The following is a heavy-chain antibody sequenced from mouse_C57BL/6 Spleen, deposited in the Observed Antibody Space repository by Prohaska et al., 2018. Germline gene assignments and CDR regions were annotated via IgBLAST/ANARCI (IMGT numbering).Heavy chain of an antibody. Sequence: QVQLQQPGAELVMPGASVKLSCKASGYTFTSYWLHWVKQRPGQGLEWIGEIEPSDSYTNYNQKFKGKATLTVDKSSSTAYMQLSSLTSEDSAVYYCARGDSKGAMDYWGQGTSVTVSS. CDR3: ARGDSKGAMDY. J-gene: IGHJ4*01. D-gene: IGHD1-3*01. V-gene: IGHV1-69*01. CDR2: IEPSDSYT. CDR1: GYTFTSYW.